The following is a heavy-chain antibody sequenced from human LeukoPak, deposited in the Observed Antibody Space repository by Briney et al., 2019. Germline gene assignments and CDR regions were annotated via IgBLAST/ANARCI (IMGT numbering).Heavy chain of an antibody. CDR1: GFTFSSYE. Sequence: QAGGSLRLSCAASGFTFSSYEMNWVRQAPGKGLEWVSYISSSGSTIYYADSVKGRFTISRDNAKNSLYLQMNSLRAEDTAVYYCARDLRGYYYGSGSVWGQGTLVTVSS. CDR2: ISSSGSTI. V-gene: IGHV3-48*03. CDR3: ARDLRGYYYGSGSV. D-gene: IGHD3-10*01. J-gene: IGHJ4*02.